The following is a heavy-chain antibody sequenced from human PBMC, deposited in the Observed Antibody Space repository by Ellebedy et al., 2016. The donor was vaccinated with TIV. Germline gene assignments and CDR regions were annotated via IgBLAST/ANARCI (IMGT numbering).Heavy chain of an antibody. CDR2: ISYDGSNK. D-gene: IGHD1-26*01. Sequence: GGSLRLSXAASGFTFSSYAMHWVRQAPGKGLEWVAVISYDGSNKYYADSVKGRFTISRDNSKNTLYLQMNSLRAEDTAVYYCARDGIVGAAAFDYWGQGTLVTVSS. CDR1: GFTFSSYA. CDR3: ARDGIVGAAAFDY. J-gene: IGHJ4*02. V-gene: IGHV3-30-3*01.